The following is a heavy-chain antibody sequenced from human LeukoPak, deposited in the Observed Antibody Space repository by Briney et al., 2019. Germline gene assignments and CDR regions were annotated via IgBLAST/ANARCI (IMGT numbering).Heavy chain of an antibody. J-gene: IGHJ4*02. CDR1: GFTFSSYA. CDR2: ISGSGGST. Sequence: GGSLRLSCAASGFTFSSYAMSWVRQAPGKGLEWVSAISGSGGSTYYADSVKGRFTISRDNCKNTLYLQVNSLRAEDTAVYYCAKRFNYYDSSGPLDYWGQGTLVTVSS. D-gene: IGHD3-22*01. CDR3: AKRFNYYDSSGPLDY. V-gene: IGHV3-23*01.